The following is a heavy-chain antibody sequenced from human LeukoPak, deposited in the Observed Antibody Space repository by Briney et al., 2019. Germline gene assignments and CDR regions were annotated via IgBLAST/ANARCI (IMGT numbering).Heavy chain of an antibody. J-gene: IGHJ6*03. Sequence: ASVKVSCKASGYTFTGYYMHWVRQAPGQGLEWMGWINPNSGGTNSAQKFQGRVTMTRDTSISTAYMDLSRLRSDDTAVYYCARGSVTIVRDEYYMDVWGKGTTVTISS. CDR2: INPNSGGT. CDR1: GYTFTGYY. V-gene: IGHV1-2*02. D-gene: IGHD3-10*01. CDR3: ARGSVTIVRDEYYMDV.